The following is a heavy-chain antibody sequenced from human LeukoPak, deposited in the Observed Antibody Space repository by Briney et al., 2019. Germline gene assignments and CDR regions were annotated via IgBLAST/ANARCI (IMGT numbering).Heavy chain of an antibody. Sequence: SETLSLTCTVSGGSISSYYWSWIRQPPGKGLEWIGYIDYSGSTNYNPSLKSRVTISVDTSKNQFSLKLSSVTAADTAVYYCARKDYYDSSGYYPPYWYFDLWGRGTLVSVSS. V-gene: IGHV4-59*01. CDR1: GGSISSYY. D-gene: IGHD3-22*01. CDR3: ARKDYYDSSGYYPPYWYFDL. CDR2: IDYSGST. J-gene: IGHJ2*01.